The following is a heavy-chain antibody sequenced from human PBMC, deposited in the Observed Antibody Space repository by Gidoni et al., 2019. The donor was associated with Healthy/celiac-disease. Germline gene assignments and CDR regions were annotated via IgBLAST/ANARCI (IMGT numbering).Heavy chain of an antibody. Sequence: QVQLVQSGAEVKKPGSSVKVSCKASGGTFSSYANSWVRQAPGQGREWMGRIIPILGIANHAQKFQGRVTITADKSTSTAYMELSSLRSEDTAVYYCATRRGYSGYDDYYYYGMDVWGQGTTVTVSS. D-gene: IGHD5-12*01. CDR1: GGTFSSYA. J-gene: IGHJ6*02. V-gene: IGHV1-69*04. CDR2: IIPILGIA. CDR3: ATRRGYSGYDDYYYYGMDV.